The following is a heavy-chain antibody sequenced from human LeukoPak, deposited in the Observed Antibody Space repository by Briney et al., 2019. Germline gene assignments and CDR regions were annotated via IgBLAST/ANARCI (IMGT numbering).Heavy chain of an antibody. CDR3: ARDLGYSYGPYYMDV. Sequence: GGSLRLSCAASGFTFSSYSMNWVRQAPGKGLEWVSYISSSSSTIYYADSVKGRFTISRDNAKNSLYLQMNRLRAEDTAVYYCARDLGYSYGPYYMDVWGKGTTVTVSS. CDR2: ISSSSSTI. D-gene: IGHD5-18*01. CDR1: GFTFSSYS. V-gene: IGHV3-48*01. J-gene: IGHJ6*03.